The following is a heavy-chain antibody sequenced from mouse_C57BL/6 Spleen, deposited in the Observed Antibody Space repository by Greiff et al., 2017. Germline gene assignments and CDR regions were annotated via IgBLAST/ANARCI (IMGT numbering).Heavy chain of an antibody. CDR3: ASYYGSSYLFDY. V-gene: IGHV3-6*01. CDR2: ISYDGSN. CDR1: GYSITSGYY. D-gene: IGHD1-1*01. J-gene: IGHJ2*01. Sequence: EVQLQQSGPGLVKPSQSLSLTCSVTGYSITSGYYWNWIRQFPGNKLEWMGYISYDGSNNFNPSLKNRISITRDTSKNQFFLTLNSVTTEDTATYYCASYYGSSYLFDYWGQGTTLTVSA.